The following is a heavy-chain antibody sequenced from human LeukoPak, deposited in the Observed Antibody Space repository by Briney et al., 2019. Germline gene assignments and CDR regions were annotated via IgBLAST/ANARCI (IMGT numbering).Heavy chain of an antibody. CDR2: INHSGST. V-gene: IGHV4-34*01. J-gene: IGHJ4*02. CDR1: GGSFSGYY. CDR3: ASRGLVVPAAIPQYYFDY. D-gene: IGHD2-2*02. Sequence: SETLSLTCAVYGGSFSGYYWSWIRQPPGKGLEWIGEINHSGSTNYNPSLKSRVTISVDTSKNQFSLKLSSVTAADTAVYYCASRGLVVPAAIPQYYFDYWGQGTLVTVSS.